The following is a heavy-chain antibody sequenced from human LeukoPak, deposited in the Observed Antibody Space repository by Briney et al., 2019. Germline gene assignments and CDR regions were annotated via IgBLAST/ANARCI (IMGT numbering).Heavy chain of an antibody. CDR3: ARDRGASLFVVVPAAIRDAFDI. CDR1: GGTISSYA. J-gene: IGHJ3*02. V-gene: IGHV1-69*13. Sequence: ASVKVSCKASGGTISSYAISWVRQAPGQGLEWMGGIIPIFGTANYAQKFQGRVTITADESTSTAYMELSSLRSEDTAVYYCARDRGASLFVVVPAAIRDAFDIWGQGTMVTVSS. D-gene: IGHD2-2*01. CDR2: IIPIFGTA.